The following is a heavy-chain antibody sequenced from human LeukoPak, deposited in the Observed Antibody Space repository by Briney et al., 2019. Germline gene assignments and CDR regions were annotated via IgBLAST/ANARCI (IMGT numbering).Heavy chain of an antibody. CDR3: ARDPGIVGATAYFDY. CDR2: IYYSGST. CDR1: GGSISSYY. Sequence: PSETLSLTRTVSGGSISSYYWSWIRQPPGKGLEWIGYIYYSGSTNYNPSLKSRVTISVDTSKNQFSLKLSSVTAADTAVYYCARDPGIVGATAYFDYWGQGTLVTVSS. D-gene: IGHD1-26*01. J-gene: IGHJ4*02. V-gene: IGHV4-59*01.